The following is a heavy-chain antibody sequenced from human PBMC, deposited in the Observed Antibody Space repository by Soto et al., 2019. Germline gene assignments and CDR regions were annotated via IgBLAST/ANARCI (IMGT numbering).Heavy chain of an antibody. Sequence: ASVKVSCKASGYTFTSYDINWVRQATGQGLEWMGWMNPNSGNTGYAQKFQGRVTMTRNTSISTAYMELSSLRSEDTAVYYCARTPLGIAAAGTYYYGMDVWGQGTTVTVSS. CDR2: MNPNSGNT. CDR1: GYTFTSYD. CDR3: ARTPLGIAAAGTYYYGMDV. V-gene: IGHV1-8*01. J-gene: IGHJ6*02. D-gene: IGHD6-13*01.